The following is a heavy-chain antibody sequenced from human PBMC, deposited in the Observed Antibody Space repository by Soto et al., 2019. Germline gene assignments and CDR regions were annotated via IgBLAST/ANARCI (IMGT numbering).Heavy chain of an antibody. CDR3: ARIIGYCRNNDCSWTFDI. J-gene: IGHJ3*02. CDR1: GYSFISYW. D-gene: IGHD2-15*01. Sequence: GESLKISCKTSGYSFISYWVAWVRQLPGKGLEWMGTFYPGDSTSAYSPSFQGQVTISVDKSISTAYLQLSSLKASDTAMYYCARIIGYCRNNDCSWTFDIWGQGAMVTVSS. V-gene: IGHV5-51*01. CDR2: FYPGDSTS.